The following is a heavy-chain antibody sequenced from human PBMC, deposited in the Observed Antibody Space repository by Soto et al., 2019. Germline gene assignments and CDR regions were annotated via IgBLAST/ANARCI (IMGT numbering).Heavy chain of an antibody. CDR2: IYYSGST. CDR1: DGSISSSSYY. D-gene: IGHD3-10*01. CDR3: ARAPRGNYGYPSYFDY. J-gene: IGHJ4*02. Sequence: SETLSLTCTVSDGSISSSSYYWGWIRQPPGKGLEWIGYIYYSGSTNYNPSLKSRVTISVDTSKNQFSLKLSSVTAADTAVYYCARAPRGNYGYPSYFDYWGQGTLVTVSS. V-gene: IGHV4-61*05.